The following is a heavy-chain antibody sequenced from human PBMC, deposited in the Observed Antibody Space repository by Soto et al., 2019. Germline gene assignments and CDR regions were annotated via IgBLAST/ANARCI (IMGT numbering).Heavy chain of an antibody. J-gene: IGHJ4*02. D-gene: IGHD3-10*01. V-gene: IGHV4-31*03. CDR3: ARGSGSTLLQWLERPIFDS. CDR2: IYYSGST. Sequence: QVQLQESGPGLVKPSQTLSLTCTVSGGSISSGGYYWSWIRQHPGKGLEWIGYIYYSGSTYYNPSLKSRVTISVDTSKNQFSLKLSSVTAAATAVYYCARGSGSTLLQWLERPIFDSWGQGTLVTVSS. CDR1: GGSISSGGYY.